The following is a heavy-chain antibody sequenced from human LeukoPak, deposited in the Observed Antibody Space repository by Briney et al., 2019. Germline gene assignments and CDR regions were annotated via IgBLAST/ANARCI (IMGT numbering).Heavy chain of an antibody. CDR3: AKPQFAFSGSYYFDY. V-gene: IGHV3-30*18. D-gene: IGHD1-26*01. Sequence: HAGGSLRLSCAASGFTFSSYGMHWVRQAPGKGLEWVAVISYDGSNKYYADSVKGRFTISRDNSKNTLYLQMNSLRAEDTAVYYCAKPQFAFSGSYYFDYWGQGTLVTVSS. CDR1: GFTFSSYG. J-gene: IGHJ4*02. CDR2: ISYDGSNK.